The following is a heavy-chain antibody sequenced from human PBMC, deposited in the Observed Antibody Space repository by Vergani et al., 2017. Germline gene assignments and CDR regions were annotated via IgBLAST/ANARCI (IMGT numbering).Heavy chain of an antibody. J-gene: IGHJ2*01. Sequence: QMQLQESGPGLVKASETLSLTRTVSGDSIISSSYYWGWIRQPPGKGLEWIGSIYNSGNGDSSSSLKSRVTISADTSKNQFSLRLTSVTAADTAVYYCASGKYYSDSTSHFRGRYFDVWGRGTLVTVPS. D-gene: IGHD3-16*01. CDR1: GDSIISSSYY. V-gene: IGHV4-39*01. CDR3: ASGKYYSDSTSHFRGRYFDV. CDR2: IYNSGNG.